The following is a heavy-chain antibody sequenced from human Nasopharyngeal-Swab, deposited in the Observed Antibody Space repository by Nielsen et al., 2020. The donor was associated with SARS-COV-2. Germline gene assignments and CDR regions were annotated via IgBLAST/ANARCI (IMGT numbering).Heavy chain of an antibody. CDR3: ARWGRGLVLRFLEWLGTYGMDV. V-gene: IGHV1-69*13. CDR2: IIPILGTT. CDR1: GGTFSSYA. D-gene: IGHD3-3*01. Sequence: SVKVSCKASGGTFSSYAISWVRQAPAQGLEWMGGIIPILGTTDYAQKFQGRVTITADESTSTAYMELSSLRSEDTAVYYCARWGRGLVLRFLEWLGTYGMDVWGQGTTVTVSS. J-gene: IGHJ6*02.